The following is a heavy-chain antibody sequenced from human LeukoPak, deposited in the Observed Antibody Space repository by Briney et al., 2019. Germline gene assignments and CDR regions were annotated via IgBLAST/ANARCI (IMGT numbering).Heavy chain of an antibody. CDR1: GGSTSSYY. CDR2: IYPSGST. CDR3: ARDTGYFGSGGFDL. V-gene: IGHV4-4*07. D-gene: IGHD3-10*01. J-gene: IGHJ4*02. Sequence: KASETLSLTCTVSGGSTSSYYWSWIRQPAGKGLEWIGRIYPSGSTNYSPSLKSRFTMSVDTSKNQFSLRLSSVTAADTAVYYCARDTGYFGSGGFDLWGQGTLVTVSS.